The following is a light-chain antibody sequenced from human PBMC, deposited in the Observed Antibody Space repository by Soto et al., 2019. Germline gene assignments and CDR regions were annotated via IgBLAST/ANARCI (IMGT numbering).Light chain of an antibody. J-gene: IGLJ1*01. CDR1: SSDVGAYNY. Sequence: QSALIQPPSASGSPGQSVAISCTGTSSDVGAYNYVSWYQLHPGKAPKLIISEVTKRPSGVPDRFSGSKSANTASLTVSGLQADDEPDYHCSSYTGNADILYVFGSGTKLTVL. V-gene: IGLV2-8*01. CDR2: EVT. CDR3: SSYTGNADILYV.